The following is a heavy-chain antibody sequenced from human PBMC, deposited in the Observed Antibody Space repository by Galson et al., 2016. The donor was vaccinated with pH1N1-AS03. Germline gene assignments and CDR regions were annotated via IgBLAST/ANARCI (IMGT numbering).Heavy chain of an antibody. J-gene: IGHJ6*02. CDR3: ARVESGNTYGYVALDV. D-gene: IGHD5-18*01. CDR2: ISSSGRTI. CDR1: GFTLSDYY. V-gene: IGHV3-11*01. Sequence: SLRLSCAASGFTLSDYYINWVRQAPGKGLEWLSYISSSGRTIYYADSVKGRFTISRDNAKNSVDLQMNSLRGEDTAVYYCARVESGNTYGYVALDVWGLGPTVTVSS.